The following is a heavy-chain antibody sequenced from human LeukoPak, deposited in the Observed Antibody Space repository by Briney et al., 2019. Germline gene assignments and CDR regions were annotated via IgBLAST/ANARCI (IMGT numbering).Heavy chain of an antibody. CDR1: GFTFSSYE. J-gene: IGHJ4*02. CDR3: ARMLWFGESEFDY. CDR2: ISSSGSTI. D-gene: IGHD3-10*01. Sequence: GGSLRLSCAASGFTFSSYEMNWVRQAPGKGLEWVSYISSSGSTIYYADSVKGRFTISRDNAKNSPYLQMNSLRAEDTAVYYCARMLWFGESEFDYWGQGTLVTVSS. V-gene: IGHV3-48*03.